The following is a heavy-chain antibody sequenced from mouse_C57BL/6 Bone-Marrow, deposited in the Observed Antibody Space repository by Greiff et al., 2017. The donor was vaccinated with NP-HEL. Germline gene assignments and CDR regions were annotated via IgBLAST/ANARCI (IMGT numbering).Heavy chain of an antibody. Sequence: EVQLVESEGGLVQPGSSMKLSCTASGFTFSDYYMAWVRQVPEKGLEWVANINYDGSSTYYLDSLKSRFIISRDNAKNILYLQMSSLKSEDTATYYCARFRKYYFDYWGQGTTLTVSS. CDR2: INYDGSST. J-gene: IGHJ2*01. CDR1: GFTFSDYY. V-gene: IGHV5-16*01. D-gene: IGHD1-3*01. CDR3: ARFRKYYFDY.